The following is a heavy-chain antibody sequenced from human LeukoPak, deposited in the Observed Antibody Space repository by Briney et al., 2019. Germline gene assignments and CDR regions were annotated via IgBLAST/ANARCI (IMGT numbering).Heavy chain of an antibody. CDR2: ISGSCGST. V-gene: IGHV3-23*01. CDR1: GFTFSSYA. D-gene: IGHD6-13*01. J-gene: IGHJ4*02. CDR3: AKDLFGGSSSWYSWLFDY. Sequence: GGSLRLFCAASGFTFSSYAMSWVRQAPGKGLEWGSAISGSCGSTYYADSVKGRFTISRDNSKNTLYLQMNSVRAEDTAVYYCAKDLFGGSSSWYSWLFDYWGQGPLVTVSS.